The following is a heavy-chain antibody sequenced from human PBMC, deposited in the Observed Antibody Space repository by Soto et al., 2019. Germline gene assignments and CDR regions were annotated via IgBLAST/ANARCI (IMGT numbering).Heavy chain of an antibody. J-gene: IGHJ6*03. D-gene: IGHD2-2*01. V-gene: IGHV4-59*08. CDR3: ARRKIVVVPAATGEDYYYYMDV. Sequence: SETLSLTCTVSGGSISSYYWSWIRQPPGKGLEWIGYIYYSGSTNYNPSLKNRVTISVDTSKNQFSLKLSSVTAADTAVYYCARRKIVVVPAATGEDYYYYMDVWGKGTTVTVSS. CDR1: GGSISSYY. CDR2: IYYSGST.